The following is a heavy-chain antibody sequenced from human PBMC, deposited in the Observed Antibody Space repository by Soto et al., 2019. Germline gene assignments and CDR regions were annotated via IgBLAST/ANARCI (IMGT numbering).Heavy chain of an antibody. Sequence: QVQLVESGGGVVQPGRSLRLSCAASGFTFSSYGMHWVRQAPGKGLEWVAVIWYDGSNKYYADSVKGRFTISRDNPKNTLYLQMNSLRAEDTAVYYCASDLGYCSGGSCPRLGIIDYWGQGTLVTVSS. CDR2: IWYDGSNK. CDR1: GFTFSSYG. J-gene: IGHJ4*02. D-gene: IGHD2-15*01. V-gene: IGHV3-33*01. CDR3: ASDLGYCSGGSCPRLGIIDY.